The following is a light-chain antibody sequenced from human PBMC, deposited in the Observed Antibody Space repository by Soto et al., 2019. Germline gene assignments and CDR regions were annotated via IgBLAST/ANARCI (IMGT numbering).Light chain of an antibody. V-gene: IGKV3-20*01. CDR3: QQYGSSPWT. Sequence: ETVLTQSPGTLSLSPGERATLSCRASQTLSSSYLAWYQQKPGQGPRLLIYGASSRATGIPDRFSGSGSGTDFSLTISRLEPEDFVVYYCQQYGSSPWTFGQGTKVDIK. CDR2: GAS. CDR1: QTLSSSY. J-gene: IGKJ1*01.